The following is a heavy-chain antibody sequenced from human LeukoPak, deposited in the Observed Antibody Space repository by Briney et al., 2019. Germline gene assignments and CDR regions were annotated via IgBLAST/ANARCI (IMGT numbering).Heavy chain of an antibody. CDR2: INHSGST. V-gene: IGHV4-34*01. Sequence: PSETLSLTCAVYGGSFSGYYWSWIRQPPGKGLEWIGEINHSGSTNYNPSLKSRVTISVDASKNQFSLKLSSVTAEDTAVYYCARDYGDYWGQGTLVTVSS. CDR1: GGSFSGYY. CDR3: ARDYGDY. J-gene: IGHJ4*02.